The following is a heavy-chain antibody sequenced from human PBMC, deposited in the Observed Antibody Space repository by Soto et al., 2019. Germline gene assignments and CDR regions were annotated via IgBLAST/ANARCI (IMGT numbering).Heavy chain of an antibody. Sequence: ASVKVSCKASGYTFTSYAMHWVRQAPGQRLEWMGWINACNGNTKYSQKFKGRVTITTETSTSTAYMELRSLRSDDPAVYYCATRYSSSWHHYWGQGTMVTVSP. J-gene: IGHJ4*02. CDR2: INACNGNT. CDR1: GYTFTSYA. D-gene: IGHD6-13*01. V-gene: IGHV1-3*01. CDR3: ATRYSSSWHHY.